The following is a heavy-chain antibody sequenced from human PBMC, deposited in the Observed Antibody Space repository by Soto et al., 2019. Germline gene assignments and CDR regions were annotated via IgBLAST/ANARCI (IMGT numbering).Heavy chain of an antibody. CDR3: GRVVVVAAVKWFDP. V-gene: IGHV4-34*01. J-gene: IGHJ5*02. CDR1: GWSVSGYY. Sequence: SETLSLTCAGYGWSVSGYYWSWIRQPPGKGLEWIGEINHSGSTNYNPSLKSRVTISVDTSKNQFSLKLSSVTAADTAVYYRGRVVVVAAVKWFDPWGQGTLVTVSS. CDR2: INHSGST. D-gene: IGHD2-15*01.